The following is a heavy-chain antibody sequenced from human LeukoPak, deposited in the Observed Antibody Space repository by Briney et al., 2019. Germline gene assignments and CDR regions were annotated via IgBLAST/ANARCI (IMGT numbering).Heavy chain of an antibody. CDR2: ISWNSGSI. Sequence: PGGSLRLSCAASGFTFGGSDMHWVRQLPGKGLEWVSSISWNSGSIGYADSVKGRFTVSRDNAKNSLYLQMNSLRAEDTAFYYCARDKNYYGSGSVNFDHWGQGTLVTVSS. D-gene: IGHD3-10*01. CDR3: ARDKNYYGSGSVNFDH. CDR1: GFTFGGSD. V-gene: IGHV3-9*01. J-gene: IGHJ4*02.